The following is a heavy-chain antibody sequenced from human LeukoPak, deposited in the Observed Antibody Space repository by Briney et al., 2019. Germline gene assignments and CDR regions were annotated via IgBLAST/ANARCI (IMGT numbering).Heavy chain of an antibody. Sequence: ASVKVSCKGSGYTFTGYYMHWVGQARGQGVEGMGWINPSSGSTNYVQNFQGRVPMTRDTYFSNNYMELSRLSAADTAVYYCARDHRIAATDDFYIWGPGTMVTVS. V-gene: IGHV1-2*02. CDR1: GYTFTGYY. CDR3: ARDHRIAATDDFYI. D-gene: IGHD6-13*01. CDR2: INPSSGST. J-gene: IGHJ3*02.